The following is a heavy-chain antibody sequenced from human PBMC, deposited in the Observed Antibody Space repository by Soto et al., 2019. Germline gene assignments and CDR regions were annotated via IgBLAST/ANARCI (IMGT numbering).Heavy chain of an antibody. CDR3: TRSQDADCGAGSCRNWCGP. J-gene: IGHJ5*02. CDR1: GFTFSDSA. Sequence: EVPLVESGGGLVQPGGSLKLSCAASGFTFSDSAMHWVRQASGKGLEWVGRIKTKPNNYATAYGASVHGRFTISRDDSKSKADLQMNSLKTDDTALSYCTRSQDADCGAGSCRNWCGPCCQGSLGTVSS. D-gene: IGHD2-15*01. CDR2: IKTKPNNYAT. V-gene: IGHV3-73*01.